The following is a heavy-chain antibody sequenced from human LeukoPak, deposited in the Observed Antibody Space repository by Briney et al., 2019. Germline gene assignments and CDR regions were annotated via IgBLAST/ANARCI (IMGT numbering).Heavy chain of an antibody. V-gene: IGHV3-21*01. Sequence: GRTLRLSCAASGLTFRPHSMYWVRQAPGKGLEWVSSNSSSSNFIHYAESVRGRFTISRDNAKNSLYLQMNSLGAQDTAVYYCARPATGYCSSAGCHWDSRGQGTLVTVSS. CDR1: GLTFRPHS. J-gene: IGHJ4*02. D-gene: IGHD2-2*01. CDR2: NSSSSNFI. CDR3: ARPATGYCSSAGCHWDS.